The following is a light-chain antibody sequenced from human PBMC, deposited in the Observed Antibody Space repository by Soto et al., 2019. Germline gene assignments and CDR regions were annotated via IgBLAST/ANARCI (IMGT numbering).Light chain of an antibody. CDR1: SSDVGSYKF. CDR2: EGS. Sequence: QSALTQPASVSGSPGQSITISCTGTSSDVGSYKFVSWYQQHPGKAPKLMIYEGSKRPSGVSNRFSGSKSGNTASLTISGLQEEDDADYYCCSYAGSSTLVFGGGTKVTVL. CDR3: CSYAGSSTLV. V-gene: IGLV2-23*01. J-gene: IGLJ2*01.